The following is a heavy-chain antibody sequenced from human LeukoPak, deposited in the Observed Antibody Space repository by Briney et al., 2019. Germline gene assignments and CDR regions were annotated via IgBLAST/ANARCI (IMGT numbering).Heavy chain of an antibody. J-gene: IGHJ6*03. CDR1: GGSISSYY. Sequence: SETLSLTCTVSGGSISSYYWSWIPQPAGKGLEWIGRIYTSGSTNYNPSLKSRVTMSVDTSKNQFSLKLSSVTAADTAVYYCAREVRYNYYHYYMDVWGKGTTVTVSS. CDR2: IYTSGST. D-gene: IGHD1-14*01. CDR3: AREVRYNYYHYYMDV. V-gene: IGHV4-4*07.